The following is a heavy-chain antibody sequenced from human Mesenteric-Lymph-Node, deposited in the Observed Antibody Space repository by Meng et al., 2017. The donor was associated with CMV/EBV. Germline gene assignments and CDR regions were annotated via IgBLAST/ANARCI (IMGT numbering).Heavy chain of an antibody. D-gene: IGHD5/OR15-5a*01. CDR3: ARREAYSVFDVFDH. V-gene: IGHV5-51*01. CDR2: IYAGNYET. CDR1: GYSFTSYW. J-gene: IGHJ4*02. Sequence: KGSGYSFTSYWIGWVRQMPGMGLEWMGIIYAGNYETRYSPSLQGQVTISVDKSTSTAYLQWSSLRASDTAIYYCARREAYSVFDVFDHWGQGTLVTVSS.